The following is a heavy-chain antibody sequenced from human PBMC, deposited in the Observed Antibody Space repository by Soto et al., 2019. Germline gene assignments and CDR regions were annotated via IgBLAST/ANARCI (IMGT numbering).Heavy chain of an antibody. V-gene: IGHV1-69*01. J-gene: IGHJ4*02. CDR1: GGTFSRHA. CDR3: ARGWGYDSNDYYYAY. Sequence: QVKLVQSGAEVRKPGSSVKVSCKASGGTFSRHAISWVRQAPGQGLEWMGGIIPIFGTANHAQKFQGRVTIIEDESTITVDRELSSLRSEDTAMYYCARGWGYDSNDYYYAYWGQGTLVIVSS. CDR2: IIPIFGTA. D-gene: IGHD3-22*01.